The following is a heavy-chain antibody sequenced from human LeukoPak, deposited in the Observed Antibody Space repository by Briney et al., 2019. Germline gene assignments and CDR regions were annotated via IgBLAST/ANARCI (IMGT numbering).Heavy chain of an antibody. J-gene: IGHJ4*02. CDR3: ARAYRIQRKIVVLGY. CDR1: GYTFTSYD. Sequence: ASVKVSCKASGYTFTSYDINWVRQATGQGLEWMGWMNPNSGNTGYAQKFQGRVTMTRNTSISTAYMELSSLRSEDTAVYYRARAYRIQRKIVVLGYWGQGTLVTVSS. CDR2: MNPNSGNT. V-gene: IGHV1-8*01. D-gene: IGHD3-22*01.